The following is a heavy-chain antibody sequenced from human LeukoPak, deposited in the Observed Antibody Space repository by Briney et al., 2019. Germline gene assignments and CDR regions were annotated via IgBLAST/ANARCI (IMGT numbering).Heavy chain of an antibody. D-gene: IGHD6-19*01. CDR2: INHSGST. J-gene: IGHJ4*02. Sequence: SETLSLTCAVYGGSFSGYYWSWIRQPPGKGLEWIGEINHSGSTNYSPSLKSRVTISVDTSKNQFSLKLSSVTAADTALYYCARVSDISVAAYFDYWGQGTLVTVSS. CDR3: ARVSDISVAAYFDY. CDR1: GGSFSGYY. V-gene: IGHV4-34*01.